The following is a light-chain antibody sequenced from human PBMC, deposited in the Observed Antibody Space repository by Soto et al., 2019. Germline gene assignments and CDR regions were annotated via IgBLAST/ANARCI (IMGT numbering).Light chain of an antibody. CDR1: SSDVGGYNY. J-gene: IGLJ2*01. CDR2: DVS. V-gene: IGLV2-14*01. CDR3: SSYTISRTVV. Sequence: QSALTQPASVSGSPGQSITISCTGTSSDVGGYNYVSWYQQHPGKAPKLILYDVSNRPSGVSSRFSGSKSGNTASLRISGLQPEDEADYYCSSYTISRTVVFGGGTNLTVL.